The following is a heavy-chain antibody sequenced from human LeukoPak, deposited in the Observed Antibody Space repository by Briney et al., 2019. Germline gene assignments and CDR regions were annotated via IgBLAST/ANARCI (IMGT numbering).Heavy chain of an antibody. D-gene: IGHD3-22*01. CDR3: ARETAYYYDSSGYWTYYFDY. Sequence: SETLSLTCTVSGGSISSYYWSWIRQPAGKGLEWIGRIYTSGSTNYNPSLKSRVTMSVDTSKNQFSLKVSSVTAADTAVYYCARETAYYYDSSGYWTYYFDYWGQGTLVTVSS. CDR1: GGSISSYY. CDR2: IYTSGST. V-gene: IGHV4-4*07. J-gene: IGHJ4*02.